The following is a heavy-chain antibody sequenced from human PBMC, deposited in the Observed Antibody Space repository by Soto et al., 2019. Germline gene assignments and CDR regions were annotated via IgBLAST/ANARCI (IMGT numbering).Heavy chain of an antibody. D-gene: IGHD3-22*01. CDR1: GFTFSSYA. Sequence: QFGGSLRLSCAASGFTFSSYAMSWVRQAPGKGLEWVSAISGSGGSTYYADSVKGRFTISRDNSKNTLYLQMNSLRAEDTAVYYCATPNRPDSGYYYGFDYWGQGTLVTVSS. CDR3: ATPNRPDSGYYYGFDY. J-gene: IGHJ4*02. V-gene: IGHV3-23*01. CDR2: ISGSGGST.